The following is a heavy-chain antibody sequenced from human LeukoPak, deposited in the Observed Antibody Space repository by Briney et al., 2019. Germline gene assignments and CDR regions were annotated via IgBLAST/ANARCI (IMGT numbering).Heavy chain of an antibody. CDR1: GGSISSSSYY. CDR2: IYYSGST. D-gene: IGHD2/OR15-2a*01. J-gene: IGHJ5*02. CDR3: ARHYGVVKLATNWFDP. Sequence: SETLSLTCTVSGGSISSSSYYWGWIRQPPGKGLEWIGSIYYSGSTYYNPSLKSRVTISADTSKNQFSLKLSSVTAADTAVYYCARHYGVVKLATNWFDPWGQGTLVTVSS. V-gene: IGHV4-39*01.